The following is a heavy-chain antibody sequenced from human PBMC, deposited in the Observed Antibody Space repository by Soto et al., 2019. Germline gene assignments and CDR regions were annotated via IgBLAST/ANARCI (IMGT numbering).Heavy chain of an antibody. CDR2: IRQDGSEN. CDR3: AREGSSDRYVGDYFYYYIDV. CDR1: GFRLRGFW. D-gene: IGHD3-9*01. Sequence: EVQLAESGGGWVQPGGSLRISGLGSGFRLRGFWFIWVGQFPGRGREGWAKIRQDGSENHYLDSVKGRFTISRDNAKNSLFLHMTSLSVEDTGVYFCAREGSSDRYVGDYFYYYIDVWGKGTTVTVSS. V-gene: IGHV3-7*01. J-gene: IGHJ6*03.